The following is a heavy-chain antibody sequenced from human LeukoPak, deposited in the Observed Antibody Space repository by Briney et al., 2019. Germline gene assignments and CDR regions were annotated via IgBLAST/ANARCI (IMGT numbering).Heavy chain of an antibody. CDR2: ISGSGGGT. Sequence: GRSLRLSRAVSGITPSNYGMSCVRRAPGEGLQWVAGISGSGGGTTYADSVKGRFTIYRDNPKNTLYLQMNSPPPRDPAVYFCAKRGVVIRVILVGFHKEAYYFDSWGQGALVTVSS. CDR1: GITPSNYG. V-gene: IGHV3-23*01. CDR3: AKRGVVIRVILVGFHKEAYYFDS. D-gene: IGHD3-22*01. J-gene: IGHJ4*02.